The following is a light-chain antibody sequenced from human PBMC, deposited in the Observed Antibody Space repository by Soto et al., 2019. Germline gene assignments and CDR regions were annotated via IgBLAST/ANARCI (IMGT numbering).Light chain of an antibody. J-gene: IGKJ1*01. V-gene: IGKV1-9*01. CDR1: QGIGSS. CDR2: AAS. CDR3: QQSYSNPRT. Sequence: DIQLTQSPSFLSASVGDRVTITCRTSQGIGSSLAWCQQKPGKAPKLLIYAASTLQSGVPSRFSGSGSETEFTLTISSLQPEDFATYYCQQSYSNPRTFGQGTKVDIK.